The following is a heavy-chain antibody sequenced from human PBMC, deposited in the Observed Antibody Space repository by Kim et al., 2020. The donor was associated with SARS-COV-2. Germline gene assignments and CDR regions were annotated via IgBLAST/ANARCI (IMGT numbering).Heavy chain of an antibody. CDR2: MNPNSGNT. CDR3: ARVTPYRDYVWGSYRYSPTRRWFDP. CDR1: GYTFTSYD. J-gene: IGHJ5*02. D-gene: IGHD3-16*02. Sequence: ASVKVSCKASGYTFTSYDINWVRQATGQGLEWMGWMNPNSGNTGYAQKFQGRVTMTRNTSISTAYMELSSLRSEDTAVYYCARVTPYRDYVWGSYRYSPTRRWFDPWGQGTLVTVSS. V-gene: IGHV1-8*01.